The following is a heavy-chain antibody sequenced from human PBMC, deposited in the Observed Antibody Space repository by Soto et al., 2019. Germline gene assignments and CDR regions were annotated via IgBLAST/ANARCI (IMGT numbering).Heavy chain of an antibody. CDR1: GVSISSGY. J-gene: IGHJ5*02. V-gene: IGHV4-59*01. CDR3: ATSNTTCPGCYS. Sequence: PSETLSLTYIVSGVSISSGYCTWIRQSPGKGLEWSGYISHSGLRHYRASLQSRLTMSVETSKNQFSLNLTSVTAADTAIYCCATSNTTCPGCYSWGQGTLVTVSS. D-gene: IGHD2-2*01. CDR2: ISHSGLR.